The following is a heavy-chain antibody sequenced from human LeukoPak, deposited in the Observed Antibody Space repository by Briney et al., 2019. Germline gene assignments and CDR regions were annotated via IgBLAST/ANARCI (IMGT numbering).Heavy chain of an antibody. V-gene: IGHV3-30*18. CDR2: ISYDEGDK. J-gene: IGHJ4*02. CDR3: AKVLWSYGSNWCSDF. D-gene: IGHD6-13*01. Sequence: GGSLRLSCAASGFTFNTYGTLWVRQAPGKGLEWVTAISYDEGDKYYADSVKGRFTISRDNSKNTLFLQMNSLRADDTAVYYCAKVLWSYGSNWCSDFWGQGTLVTVSS. CDR1: GFTFNTYG.